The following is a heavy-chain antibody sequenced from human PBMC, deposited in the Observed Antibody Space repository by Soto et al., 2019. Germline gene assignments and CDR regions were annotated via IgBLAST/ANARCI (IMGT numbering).Heavy chain of an antibody. Sequence: RKISCKGSGYSFTNYWIGWVRQMPGKGLEWMGMIYPDDSDTKYSPSFQGQVTFSADKSINTAYLQWSSLKASDTAIYYCARLEWLSLAAWFDPWGQGTLVTVYS. J-gene: IGHJ5*02. CDR1: GYSFTNYW. D-gene: IGHD3-3*01. V-gene: IGHV5-51*01. CDR2: IYPDDSDT. CDR3: ARLEWLSLAAWFDP.